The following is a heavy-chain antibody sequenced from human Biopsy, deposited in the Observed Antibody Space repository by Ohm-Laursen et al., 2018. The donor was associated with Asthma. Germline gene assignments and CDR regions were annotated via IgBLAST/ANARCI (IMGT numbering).Heavy chain of an antibody. CDR3: VRGSSSWHNGPFYYYYGLDV. D-gene: IGHD6-13*01. J-gene: IGHJ6*02. CDR2: ISYSGST. V-gene: IGHV4-61*05. Sequence: SDTLSLTCIVSGDAMSTSGSYWSWIRQPPGKGLAWVSYISYSGSTDYNPSLKSRVTMSADPSKNQFSLIRTSVTAADTALYYCVRGSSSWHNGPFYYYYGLDVWGQGTPVTVSS. CDR1: GDAMSTSGSY.